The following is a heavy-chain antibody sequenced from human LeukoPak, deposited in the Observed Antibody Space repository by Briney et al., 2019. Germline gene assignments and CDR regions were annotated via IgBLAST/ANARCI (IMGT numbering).Heavy chain of an antibody. Sequence: ASETLSLTCAVYGGSFSGYYWSWIRQPPGKGLEWIGYIYYSGSTNYNPSLKSRVTISVDTSKNQFSLKLSSVTAADTAVYYCARSDTAMVSPWGQGTLVTVSS. CDR3: ARSDTAMVSP. V-gene: IGHV4-59*08. CDR2: IYYSGST. J-gene: IGHJ5*02. CDR1: GGSFSGYY. D-gene: IGHD5-18*01.